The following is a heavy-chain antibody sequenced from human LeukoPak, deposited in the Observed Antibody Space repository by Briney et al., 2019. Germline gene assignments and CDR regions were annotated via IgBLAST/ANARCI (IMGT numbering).Heavy chain of an antibody. V-gene: IGHV3-30*18. CDR1: GFTFSSYG. CDR2: ISYDGSNK. CDR3: AKGEYFQH. Sequence: PGRSLRLSCAASGFTFSSYGMHWVRQAPGKGLEWVAVISYDGSNKYYADSVKGRFTISRDNSKNTLYLQMNSLRAEDTAVYYRAKGEYFQHWGQGTLVTVSS. J-gene: IGHJ1*01.